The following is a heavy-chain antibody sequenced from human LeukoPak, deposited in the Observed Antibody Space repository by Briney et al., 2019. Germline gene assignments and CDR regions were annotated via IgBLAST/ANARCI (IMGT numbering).Heavy chain of an antibody. CDR3: ARGYSEFDY. CDR1: GLTVSSNY. CDR2: IYSGGST. J-gene: IGHJ4*02. D-gene: IGHD4-11*01. Sequence: GGSLILSCAASGLTVSSNYMSRVPQTPAKGLEWVSVIYSGGSTYYADSVKGRFTISRHNSKNTLYLQMNSLRAEDTAVYYCARGYSEFDYWGQGTLVTVSS. V-gene: IGHV3-53*04.